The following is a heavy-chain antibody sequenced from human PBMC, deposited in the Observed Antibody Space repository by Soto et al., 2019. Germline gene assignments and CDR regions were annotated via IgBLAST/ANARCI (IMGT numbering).Heavy chain of an antibody. V-gene: IGHV4-59*06. CDR3: ARVSDSSGDFDY. CDR2: IYYSGST. Sequence: SETLSLTCTVSGGSISSYYWSWIRQPPGKGLEWIGSIYYSGSTYYNPSLKSRVTISVDTSKNQFSLKLSSVTAADTAVYYCARVSDSSGDFDYWGQGTLVTVSS. J-gene: IGHJ4*02. D-gene: IGHD3-22*01. CDR1: GGSISSYY.